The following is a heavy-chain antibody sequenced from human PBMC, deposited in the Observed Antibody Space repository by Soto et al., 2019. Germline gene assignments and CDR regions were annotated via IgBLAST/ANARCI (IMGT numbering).Heavy chain of an antibody. V-gene: IGHV3-66*01. Sequence: EVQLVESGGGLVQPGGSLRLSCAGSGFTVSSNYMSWVRQAPGKGLECVSVIYSGGSTYYADSVKGRFTISRDNLKNTLYLQRNSLRAEDTAVNYCARGADIVCSGGSCSSRTYWYLYLSCRGHLVTVAS. CDR3: ARGADIVCSGGSCSSRTYWYLYL. J-gene: IGHJ2*01. D-gene: IGHD2-15*01. CDR1: GFTVSSNY. CDR2: IYSGGST.